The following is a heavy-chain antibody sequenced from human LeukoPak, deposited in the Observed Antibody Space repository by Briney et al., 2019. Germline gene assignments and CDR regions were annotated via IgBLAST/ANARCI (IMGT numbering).Heavy chain of an antibody. D-gene: IGHD3-22*01. CDR3: ARTRRYYDSSGYLDY. CDR1: GFTFSSYA. Sequence: GGSLRLSCAASGFTFSSYAMSWVRQAPGKGLEWVSAISGSGGSTYYADSVKGRFTISRDNSKNTLYLQMNSLRAEDTAVYYCARTRRYYDSSGYLDYWGQGTLVTVSS. V-gene: IGHV3-23*01. CDR2: ISGSGGST. J-gene: IGHJ4*02.